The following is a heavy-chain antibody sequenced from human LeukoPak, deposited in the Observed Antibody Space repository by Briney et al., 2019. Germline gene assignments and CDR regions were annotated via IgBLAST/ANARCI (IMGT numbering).Heavy chain of an antibody. Sequence: GGSLRLSCAASGFTFSSYAMHWVRQAPGKGLEWVAVISYDGSNKYYADSVKGRFTISRDNSKNTLYLQMNSLRAEDTVVYYCARDTLRNYYSCMDVWGKGTTVTAS. CDR2: ISYDGSNK. CDR3: ARDTLRNYYSCMDV. J-gene: IGHJ6*03. CDR1: GFTFSSYA. V-gene: IGHV3-30*01.